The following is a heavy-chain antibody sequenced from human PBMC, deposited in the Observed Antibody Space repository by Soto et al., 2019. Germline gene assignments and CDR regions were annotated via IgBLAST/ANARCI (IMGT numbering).Heavy chain of an antibody. CDR3: TLPPLGYCSSSSCYEYFDY. D-gene: IGHD2-2*01. J-gene: IGHJ4*02. V-gene: IGHV3-15*01. CDR1: GFTFNNAW. CDR2: IKSKTDGGTT. Sequence: EVQLVESGGGLVKPGGSLRLSCVASGFTFNNAWMSWVRQAPGKGLEWVGRIKSKTDGGTTDYAAPVKGRFTISRDDSKNTLYLQMNSLKIEDTAVYYCTLPPLGYCSSSSCYEYFDYWGQGTLVTVSS.